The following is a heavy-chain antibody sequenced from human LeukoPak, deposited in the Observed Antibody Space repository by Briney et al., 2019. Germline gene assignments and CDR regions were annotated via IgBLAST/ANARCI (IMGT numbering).Heavy chain of an antibody. J-gene: IGHJ4*02. CDR2: FDPEDGET. CDR3: ATGHLNWNYLSY. Sequence: ASVKVSCKASGYTFTSYGISWVRQAPGKGLEWMGGFDPEDGETIYAQKFQGRVTMTEDTSTDTAYMELSSLRSEDTAVYYCATGHLNWNYLSYWGQGTLVTVSS. CDR1: GYTFTSYG. D-gene: IGHD1-7*01. V-gene: IGHV1-24*01.